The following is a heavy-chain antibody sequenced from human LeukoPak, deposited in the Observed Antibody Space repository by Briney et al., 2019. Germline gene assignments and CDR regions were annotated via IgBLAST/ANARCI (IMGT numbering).Heavy chain of an antibody. CDR2: ISAYNGNT. CDR1: SYIFTSYG. V-gene: IGHV1-18*01. D-gene: IGHD6-13*01. J-gene: IGHJ4*02. Sequence: ASVKVSCKASSYIFTSYGISWVRQAPGQGLEWMGWISAYNGNTNYAQKLQGRVTMTTDTSTTTAYMELRSLRSDDTAVYYCARVGAMWQQLPPYYFDYWGQGTLVTVSS. CDR3: ARVGAMWQQLPPYYFDY.